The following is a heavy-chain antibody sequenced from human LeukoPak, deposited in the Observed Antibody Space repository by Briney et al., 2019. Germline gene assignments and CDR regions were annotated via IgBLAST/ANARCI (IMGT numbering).Heavy chain of an antibody. CDR3: ARNLEYSSSFLAFDI. CDR1: GDSVSSNSAA. V-gene: IGHV6-1*01. CDR2: TYYRTSKWYN. J-gene: IGHJ3*02. Sequence: SQTLSLTCAISGDSVSSNSAAWNWIRQSPSRGLEWLGRTYYRTSKWYNDYVLSVKSRISSNADTSKNQFSLQLNSVTPEDTAVYFCARNLEYSSSFLAFDIWGQGTMVTVSS. D-gene: IGHD6-13*01.